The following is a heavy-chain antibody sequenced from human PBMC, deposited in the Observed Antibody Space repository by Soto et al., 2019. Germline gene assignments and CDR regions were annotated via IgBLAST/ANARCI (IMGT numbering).Heavy chain of an antibody. D-gene: IGHD3-10*01. CDR2: ISAYNGDT. CDR1: GYTFTSHG. V-gene: IGHV1-18*01. Sequence: QVQLVQSGGEVRKPGASVKVSCKASGYTFTSHGISWVRQAPGQGLEWMGWISAYNGDTNYAQKLQGRVTMTTDRPKSTAYMELRSLRSEDTAVYYCATMVRGSNIDYNPYMDVWGKGTTVTVSS. J-gene: IGHJ6*03. CDR3: ATMVRGSNIDYNPYMDV.